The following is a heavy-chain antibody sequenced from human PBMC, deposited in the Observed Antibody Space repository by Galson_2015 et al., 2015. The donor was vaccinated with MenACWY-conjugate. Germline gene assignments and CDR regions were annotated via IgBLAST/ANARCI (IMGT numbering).Heavy chain of an antibody. D-gene: IGHD1-26*01. V-gene: IGHV3-72*01. CDR3: TRRMLGSTDGYDI. CDR1: GFIFSAHY. CDR2: IRDRGHSHTT. Sequence: SLRLSCAASGFIFSAHYMDWARQGPGRGLEWVGRIRDRGHSHTTEYAASVKGRFTISRDESESSVYLQMNSPQSEDTAVYYCTRRMLGSTDGYDIWGQGTMVAV. J-gene: IGHJ3*02.